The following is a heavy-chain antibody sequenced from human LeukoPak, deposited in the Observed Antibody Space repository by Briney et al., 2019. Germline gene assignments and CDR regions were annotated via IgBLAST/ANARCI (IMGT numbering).Heavy chain of an antibody. D-gene: IGHD6-13*01. CDR1: GGSISSYY. Sequence: SETLSLTCTVSGGSISSYYWSWIRQPGGKGLEWIGRIYTSGSTNYNPSLKSRVTISVDKSKNQFSLKLSSVTAADTAVYYCARAYSSSWYLDYWGQGTLVTVSS. V-gene: IGHV4-4*07. J-gene: IGHJ4*02. CDR2: IYTSGST. CDR3: ARAYSSSWYLDY.